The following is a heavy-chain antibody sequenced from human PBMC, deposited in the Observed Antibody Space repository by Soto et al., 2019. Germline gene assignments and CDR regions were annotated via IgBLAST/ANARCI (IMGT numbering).Heavy chain of an antibody. Sequence: QVQLEQSGPEVKKPGSSVKVSCTASGGTFRNSDISWVRQAPGQGLEWMGGIMPIFRTPDYAQKFQGRVTITADESASTAYMELTGLRSDDTAVYYCARDNDRPQLGGNYYYILDVWGHGTTVTVSS. CDR3: ARDNDRPQLGGNYYYILDV. J-gene: IGHJ6*02. CDR2: IMPIFRTP. V-gene: IGHV1-69*12. D-gene: IGHD1-1*01. CDR1: GGTFRNSD.